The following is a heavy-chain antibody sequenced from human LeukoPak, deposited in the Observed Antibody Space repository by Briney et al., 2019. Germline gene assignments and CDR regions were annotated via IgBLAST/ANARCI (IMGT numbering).Heavy chain of an antibody. CDR3: TTDPRIMITFGGVIVSGAFDI. J-gene: IGHJ3*02. CDR1: GFTFSNAW. Sequence: GGSLRLSCAASGFTFSNAWMSWVRQALGKGLEWVGRIKSKTDGGTTDYAAPVKGRFTISRDDSKNTLYLQMNSLKTEDTAVYYCTTDPRIMITFGGVIVSGAFDIWGQGTMVTVSS. D-gene: IGHD3-16*02. V-gene: IGHV3-15*01. CDR2: IKSKTDGGTT.